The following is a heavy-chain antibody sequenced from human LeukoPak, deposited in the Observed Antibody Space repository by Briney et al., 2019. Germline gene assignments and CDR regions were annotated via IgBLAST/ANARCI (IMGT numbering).Heavy chain of an antibody. CDR3: AKDRSRFGVVPDAFDI. V-gene: IGHV3-30*18. J-gene: IGHJ3*02. CDR1: GFTFSDYG. CDR2: ISYDGSTK. Sequence: PGGSLRLSCAASGFTFSDYGMHWVRQAPGKGLEWVAVISYDGSTKYYADSVKGRFTISRDNSKNTLYLQMNSLRAEDTAVYYCAKDRSRFGVVPDAFDIWGQGTMVTVSS. D-gene: IGHD3-3*01.